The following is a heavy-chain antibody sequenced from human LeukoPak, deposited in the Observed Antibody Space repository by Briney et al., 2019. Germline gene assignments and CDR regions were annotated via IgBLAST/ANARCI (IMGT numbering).Heavy chain of an antibody. CDR3: VRDYYDSSGQTGSYGY. V-gene: IGHV3-48*03. D-gene: IGHD3-22*01. Sequence: GGSLRLSCAASGFTFSSYEMNWVRQAPGKGLEWVSYISSSGSTMYYADSVKGRFTISRDNAKNSLYLQMNSLRVEGTAVYYCVRDYYDSSGQTGSYGYWGQGTLVTVSS. CDR1: GFTFSSYE. CDR2: ISSSGSTM. J-gene: IGHJ4*02.